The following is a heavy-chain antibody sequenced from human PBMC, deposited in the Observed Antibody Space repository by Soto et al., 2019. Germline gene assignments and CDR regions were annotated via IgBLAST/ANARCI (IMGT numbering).Heavy chain of an antibody. V-gene: IGHV1-3*01. CDR1: GYTFINNT. Sequence: QVPLVQSGAEVRKPGASVKISCKASGYTFINNTIHWVRQAPGQSLEWMGGINAGSGNTKYSDILQGRVTITRDTSATTAYMELSTLRSEDTAVYYCTRGHSRSGNWFDPWGQGTLVTVSS. J-gene: IGHJ5*02. CDR3: TRGHSRSGNWFDP. CDR2: INAGSGNT. D-gene: IGHD3-22*01.